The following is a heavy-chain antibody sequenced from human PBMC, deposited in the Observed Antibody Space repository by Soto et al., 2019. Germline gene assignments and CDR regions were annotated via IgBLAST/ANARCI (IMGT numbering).Heavy chain of an antibody. V-gene: IGHV3-23*01. D-gene: IGHD5-18*01. J-gene: IGHJ4*02. Sequence: PGGSLRLSCAASGFTFSSYAMSWVRQAPGEGREWVSAISGRGGSTYYADSGKGRFTISRDNSKNTLYLQMNSLRAEDTAVYYCAKVVRLPRGYFDSWGQGTLVTVSS. CDR2: ISGRGGST. CDR1: GFTFSSYA. CDR3: AKVVRLPRGYFDS.